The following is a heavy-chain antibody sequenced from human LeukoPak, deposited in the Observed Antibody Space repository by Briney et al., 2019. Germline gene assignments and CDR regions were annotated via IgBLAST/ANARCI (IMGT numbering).Heavy chain of an antibody. CDR1: GGSFSGYY. V-gene: IGHV4-34*01. Sequence: SETLSLTCAVYGGSFSGYYWSWIRQPPGKGLEWIGEINHSGSTYYNPSLKSRVTISVDTSKNQFSLKLSSVTAADTAVYYCARRSYDFWSGYGNWFDPWGQGTLVTVSS. CDR3: ARRSYDFWSGYGNWFDP. D-gene: IGHD3-3*01. J-gene: IGHJ5*02. CDR2: INHSGST.